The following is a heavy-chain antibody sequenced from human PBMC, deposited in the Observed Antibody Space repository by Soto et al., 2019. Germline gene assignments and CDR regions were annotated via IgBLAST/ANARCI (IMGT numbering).Heavy chain of an antibody. D-gene: IGHD7-27*01. CDR1: GFTFSSYS. V-gene: IGHV3-21*01. CDR3: ARGHLGIPYFQH. CDR2: ISSSSSYI. J-gene: IGHJ1*01. Sequence: PGGSLRLSCAASGFTFSSYSMNWVRQAPGKGLEWVSSISSSSSYIYYADSVKGRFTISRDNAKNSLYLQMNSLRAEDTAVYYCARGHLGIPYFQHWGQGTLVTVSS.